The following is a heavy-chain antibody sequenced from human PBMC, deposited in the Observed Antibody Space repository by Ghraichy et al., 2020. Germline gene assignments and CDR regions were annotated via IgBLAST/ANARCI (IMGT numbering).Heavy chain of an antibody. Sequence: GGSLRLSCTASGFIFSDYWMSWVRQSPGKGLEWVATLNQYGGQRSYVASVEGRFTISRDNAKNSVFLQMNSLRVEDTAVYYCVRYCTGNICQSQWNPWFYWGQGTLVTVSS. CDR2: LNQYGGQR. CDR1: GFIFSDYW. CDR3: VRYCTGNICQSQWNPWFY. V-gene: IGHV3-7*01. D-gene: IGHD2-8*02. J-gene: IGHJ4*02.